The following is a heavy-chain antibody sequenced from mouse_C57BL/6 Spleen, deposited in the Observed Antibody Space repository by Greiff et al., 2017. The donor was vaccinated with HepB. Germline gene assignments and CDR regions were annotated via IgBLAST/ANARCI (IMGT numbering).Heavy chain of an antibody. CDR3: ARRGDFYGSSPFVY. CDR1: GYTFTDYN. J-gene: IGHJ3*01. Sequence: EVQLQQSGPEVVKPGASVKMSCKASGYTFTDYNMHWVKQSHGKSLEWIGYINPNNGGTSYNQKFKGKATLTVNKSSRAAYMELRSLTSEDAAVYYCARRGDFYGSSPFVYWGQGTLVTVSA. D-gene: IGHD1-1*01. V-gene: IGHV1-22*01. CDR2: INPNNGGT.